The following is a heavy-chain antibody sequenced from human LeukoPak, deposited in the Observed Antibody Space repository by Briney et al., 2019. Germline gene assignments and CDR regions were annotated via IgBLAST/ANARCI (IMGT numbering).Heavy chain of an antibody. D-gene: IGHD6-19*01. CDR1: GYTFTSYD. V-gene: IGHV1-8*01. CDR3: ARGIKYNSSHGVIDY. J-gene: IGHJ4*02. Sequence: ASVKVSCKASGYTFTSYDINWVRHATGQGLEWMGWMNPNSGNTGYAQKLQGRVTMTRNTSISTAYMELSSLRSEDSAVYYCARGIKYNSSHGVIDYWGQGVLVTVSS. CDR2: MNPNSGNT.